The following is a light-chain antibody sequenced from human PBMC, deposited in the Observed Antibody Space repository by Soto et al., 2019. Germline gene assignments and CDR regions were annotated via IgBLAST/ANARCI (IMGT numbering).Light chain of an antibody. Sequence: QSVLTQPASVSGSPGQSITISCTGASSDVGDYNYVSWYQHHPGKAPKLVIYDVSSRPSGVSGRFSGSKSGNTASLTISGLQAEDEADYYCSSYATSSTLEWVFGGGTKVTDL. CDR2: DVS. J-gene: IGLJ3*02. V-gene: IGLV2-14*03. CDR3: SSYATSSTLEWV. CDR1: SSDVGDYNY.